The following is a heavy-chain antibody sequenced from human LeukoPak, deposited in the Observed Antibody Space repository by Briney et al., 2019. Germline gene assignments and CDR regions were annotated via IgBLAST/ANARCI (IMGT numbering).Heavy chain of an antibody. Sequence: GGSLRFSCAASGFTFSSFAMYWVRQAPGSGLEYVSAISGDGSSTHADSVKGRFTTSRDTLFLQMSSLRPEDTAVYYCVRAQGYCSAGTCYFDLWGQGTLVTVSS. J-gene: IGHJ4*02. CDR1: GFTFSSFA. D-gene: IGHD2-15*01. V-gene: IGHV3-64D*06. CDR2: ISGDGSST. CDR3: VRAQGYCSAGTCYFDL.